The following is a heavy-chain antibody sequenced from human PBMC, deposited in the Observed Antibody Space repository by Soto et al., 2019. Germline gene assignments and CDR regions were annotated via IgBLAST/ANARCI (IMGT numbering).Heavy chain of an antibody. V-gene: IGHV3-30-3*01. J-gene: IGHJ6*02. D-gene: IGHD1-26*01. Sequence: GESLKISCAASGFTFSSYAMHWVRQAPGKGLEWVAVISYDGSNKYYADSVKGRFTISRDNSKNTLYLQMNSLRAEDTAVYYCAKERRVGATRNYYYYGMDVWGQGTTVTVSS. CDR1: GFTFSSYA. CDR2: ISYDGSNK. CDR3: AKERRVGATRNYYYYGMDV.